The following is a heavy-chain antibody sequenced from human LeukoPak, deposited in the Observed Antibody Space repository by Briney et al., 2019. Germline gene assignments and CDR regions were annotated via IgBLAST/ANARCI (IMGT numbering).Heavy chain of an antibody. D-gene: IGHD6-19*01. V-gene: IGHV4-4*07. CDR1: GGSISSYF. CDR2: IYTSGST. J-gene: IGHJ4*02. Sequence: PSETLSLTCTVSGGSISSYFWSWIRQPAGKGLEWIGRIYTSGSTDYNPSLKSRVTMLVDTSKNQFSLKLNSVTAADTAVYYCARGPRNSDWYSIDYWGQGTLATVSS. CDR3: ARGPRNSDWYSIDY.